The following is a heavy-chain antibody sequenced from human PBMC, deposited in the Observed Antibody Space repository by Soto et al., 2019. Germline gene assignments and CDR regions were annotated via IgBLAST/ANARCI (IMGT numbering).Heavy chain of an antibody. CDR1: GGSISNYF. V-gene: IGHV4-59*01. CDR2: IYYSGDT. D-gene: IGHD1-26*01. CDR3: ARGAVGAPDVFDI. J-gene: IGHJ3*02. Sequence: QVQLQESGPGLVKPSETLSLTCTVSGGSISNYFWSWIRQPPGKGLEWIGYIYYSGDTNYNPSLKSRVTISLDTSKNQFSLKLSSVTAADTAVYYCARGAVGAPDVFDIWGQGTVVTVSS.